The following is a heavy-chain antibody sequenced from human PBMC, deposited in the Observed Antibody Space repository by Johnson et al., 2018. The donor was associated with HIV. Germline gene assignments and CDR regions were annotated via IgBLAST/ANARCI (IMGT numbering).Heavy chain of an antibody. CDR2: ISYDGTNK. Sequence: QVQLVESGGGVVQPGRSLRLSCAASGFTFRSYAMHWVRQAPGKGLEWVADISYDGTNKYYADYVKGRFTISRDNSKNTLSLQMNSPRVEDTALYYCARVRGGRENAFDIWGQGTMVTVSS. CDR1: GFTFRSYA. CDR3: ARVRGGRENAFDI. V-gene: IGHV3-30*04. D-gene: IGHD1-26*01. J-gene: IGHJ3*02.